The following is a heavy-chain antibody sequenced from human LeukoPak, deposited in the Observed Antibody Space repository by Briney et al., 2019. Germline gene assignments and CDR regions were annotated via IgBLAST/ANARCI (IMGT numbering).Heavy chain of an antibody. V-gene: IGHV3-23*01. CDR2: TIGSGGTT. CDR1: GFSFSNYG. CDR3: AKDVRGLNSWYYFDY. D-gene: IGHD6-13*01. Sequence: PGGSLRLSCAASGFSFSNYGMNWVRQAPGKGLEWVSGTIGSGGTTYYADSVKGRFTISRDNSKNTVYLQINNLRDEDTAVYYCAKDVRGLNSWYYFDYWGQGTLVPVSS. J-gene: IGHJ4*02.